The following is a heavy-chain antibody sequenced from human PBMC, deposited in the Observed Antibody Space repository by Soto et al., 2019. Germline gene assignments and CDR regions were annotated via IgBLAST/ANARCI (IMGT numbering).Heavy chain of an antibody. Sequence: QVQLVQSGAEVKKPGSSVKVSCKTSGDTFSSYGINWVRLAPGQGLEWMGGIKPVFGSPVYARKFEGRLTMTADESTSTAYMQLNSLKSEDTAVYYCARAGGHCSSTSCVDFWGQGTLITVSS. CDR2: IKPVFGSP. CDR1: GDTFSSYG. D-gene: IGHD2-2*01. J-gene: IGHJ4*02. V-gene: IGHV1-69*01. CDR3: ARAGGHCSSTSCVDF.